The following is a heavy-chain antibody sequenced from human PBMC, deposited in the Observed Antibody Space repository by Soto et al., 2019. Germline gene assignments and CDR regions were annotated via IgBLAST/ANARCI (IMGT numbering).Heavy chain of an antibody. CDR3: ARTWLAGGTPADAFDI. CDR2: IFHTGGT. Sequence: SETLSLTCAVSASSISSAYFWGWIRQPPGKGLGWIATIFHTGGTYYNPSLKSRVTIPVDTSNDQFSLRLNSVTAADTALYFCARTWLAGGTPADAFDIWGQGTMVTVSS. J-gene: IGHJ3*02. CDR1: ASSISSAYF. V-gene: IGHV4-38-2*01. D-gene: IGHD2-15*01.